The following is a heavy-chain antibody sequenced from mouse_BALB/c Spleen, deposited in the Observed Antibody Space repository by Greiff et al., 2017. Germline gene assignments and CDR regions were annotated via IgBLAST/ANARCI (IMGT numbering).Heavy chain of an antibody. D-gene: IGHD1-1*01. J-gene: IGHJ4*01. CDR2: ISYDGSN. Sequence: EVQLVESGPGLVKPSQSLSLTCSVTGYSITSGYYWNWIRQFPGNKLEWMGYISYDGSNNYNPSLKNRISITRDTSKNQFFLKLNSVTTEDTATYYCAREYYYGSSYAMDYWGQGTSVTVSS. V-gene: IGHV3-6*02. CDR3: AREYYYGSSYAMDY. CDR1: GYSITSGYY.